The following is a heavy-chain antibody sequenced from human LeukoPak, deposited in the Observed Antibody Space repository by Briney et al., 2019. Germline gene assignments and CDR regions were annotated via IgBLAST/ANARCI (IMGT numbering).Heavy chain of an antibody. J-gene: IGHJ5*02. CDR1: GGSISSGGYY. Sequence: PSETLSLTCTVSGGSISSGGYYWSWIRQPPGKGLEWIGYIYHSGSTYYNPSLKSRVTISVDRSKNQFSLKLSSVTAADTAVYYCARGGEEYQLLYMTDWFDPWGQGTLVTVSS. D-gene: IGHD2-2*02. V-gene: IGHV4-30-2*01. CDR3: ARGGEEYQLLYMTDWFDP. CDR2: IYHSGST.